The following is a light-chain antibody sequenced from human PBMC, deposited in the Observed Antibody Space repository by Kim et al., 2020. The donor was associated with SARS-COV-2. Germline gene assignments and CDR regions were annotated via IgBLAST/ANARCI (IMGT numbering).Light chain of an antibody. V-gene: IGKV1-39*01. CDR2: AAT. J-gene: IGKJ3*01. Sequence: ASVGDRVTITCRASQSISSYLNWYQQKPEKAPKLLIYAATSLQSGVPSRFSGSGSGTDFTLTISNLQPEDFASYYCQQSYSNPPTFGPGTKVDIK. CDR3: QQSYSNPPT. CDR1: QSISSY.